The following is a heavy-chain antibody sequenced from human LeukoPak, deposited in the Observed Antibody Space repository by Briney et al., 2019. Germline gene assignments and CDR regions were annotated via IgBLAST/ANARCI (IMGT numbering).Heavy chain of an antibody. CDR3: ARHEYSGTYQPHYFDY. V-gene: IGHV4-39*01. CDR2: IYYSGST. D-gene: IGHD1-26*01. Sequence: SETLSLTCAVSGGSISSSSCCWGWIRQPPGKGLEWIGSIYYSGSTFYNPSLKSRVTMSVDTSKNQFSLKLSSVTAADTAVYYCARHEYSGTYQPHYFDYWGQGTLVTVSS. CDR1: GGSISSSSCC. J-gene: IGHJ4*02.